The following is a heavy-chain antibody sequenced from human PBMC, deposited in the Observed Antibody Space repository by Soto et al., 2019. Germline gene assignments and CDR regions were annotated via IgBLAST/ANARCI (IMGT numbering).Heavy chain of an antibody. CDR2: IIPIFGTA. CDR3: ARVVGGLRFFVWLSPPSRYYFDS. J-gene: IGHJ4*02. V-gene: IGHV1-69*12. Sequence: QVQLVQSGAEVKKPGSSVKVSCKASGGTFSSYAISWVRQAPGQGLEWMGGIIPIFGTANYAQKFQGRVTITADESTSTAYMDLSSLRSEGTAVYYCARVVGGLRFFVWLSPPSRYYFDSLSQGPLVTVSS. D-gene: IGHD3-3*01. CDR1: GGTFSSYA.